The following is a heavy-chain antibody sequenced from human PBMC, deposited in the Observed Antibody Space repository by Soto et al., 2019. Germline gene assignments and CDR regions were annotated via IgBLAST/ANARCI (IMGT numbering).Heavy chain of an antibody. CDR3: ARHRDYYGSGSPPMDV. Sequence: GESLKISCKGSGYSFASYWIGWVRQMPGKGLEWMGRIDPSDSYTNYSPSFQGHVTISADKSISTAYLQWSSLKASDTAMYYCARHRDYYGSGSPPMDVWGQGTTVTVSS. J-gene: IGHJ6*02. D-gene: IGHD3-10*01. V-gene: IGHV5-10-1*01. CDR1: GYSFASYW. CDR2: IDPSDSYT.